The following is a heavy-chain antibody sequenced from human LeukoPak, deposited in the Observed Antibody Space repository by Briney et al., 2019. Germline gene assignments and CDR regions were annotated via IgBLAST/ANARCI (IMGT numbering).Heavy chain of an antibody. V-gene: IGHV3-53*01. D-gene: IGHD3-10*01. CDR2: IHPGDNT. J-gene: IGHJ4*02. CDR3: TRGASYYDY. Sequence: GRSLRLSCAASGFTVNNNYMNWVRQAPGKGLEWVSGIHPGDNTYYADSVKGRFTISRDNSKNTLYLQMNSLRAEDTAVYYCTRGASYYDYWGQGTLVTVSS. CDR1: GFTVNNNY.